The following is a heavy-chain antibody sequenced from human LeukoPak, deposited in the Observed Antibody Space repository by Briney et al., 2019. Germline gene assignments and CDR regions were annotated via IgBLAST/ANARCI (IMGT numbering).Heavy chain of an antibody. CDR1: GFTFSNYA. Sequence: GGSLRLSCAASGFTFSNYAMSRVRQAPGQGLEWVSTISGGGSITYSADSVRGRFTISRDNSKNTLYLQMNSLRAADTAVYYCARDLDDYNALPPFFQHWGQGTLVTVSS. J-gene: IGHJ1*01. CDR2: ISGGGSIT. CDR3: ARDLDDYNALPPFFQH. D-gene: IGHD5-24*01. V-gene: IGHV3-23*01.